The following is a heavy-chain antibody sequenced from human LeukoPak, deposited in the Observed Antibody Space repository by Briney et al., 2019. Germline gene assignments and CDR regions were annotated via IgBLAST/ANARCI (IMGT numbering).Heavy chain of an antibody. D-gene: IGHD6-13*01. CDR3: ARDNKAAGGISIGY. V-gene: IGHV3-7*01. CDR1: GFTFSGYW. CDR2: IKEDGSEK. J-gene: IGHJ4*02. Sequence: GGSLRLSCAASGFTFSGYWMSWVRQAPGKGLEWVANIKEDGSEKYYVDSVKGRLTISRDNAKNSLYLQMNSLRAEDTAVYYCARDNKAAGGISIGYWGQGTLVTVSS.